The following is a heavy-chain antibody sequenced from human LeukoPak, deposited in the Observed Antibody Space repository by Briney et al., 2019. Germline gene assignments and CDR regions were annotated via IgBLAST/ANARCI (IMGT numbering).Heavy chain of an antibody. Sequence: GRSLRLSCAASGFTFSSYGMHWVRQAPGKGLEWVAVISYDGSNKYYADSVKGRFTISRDNSKNTLYLQMNSLRAEDTAVYYCAKVRGGVDGDYWGQGTLVTASS. J-gene: IGHJ4*02. D-gene: IGHD3-16*01. V-gene: IGHV3-30*18. CDR1: GFTFSSYG. CDR3: AKVRGGVDGDY. CDR2: ISYDGSNK.